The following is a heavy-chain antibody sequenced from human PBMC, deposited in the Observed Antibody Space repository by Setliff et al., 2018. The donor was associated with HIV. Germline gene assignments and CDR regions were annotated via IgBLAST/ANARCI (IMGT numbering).Heavy chain of an antibody. CDR3: ARCYYDSSGPTDALDI. J-gene: IGHJ3*02. CDR2: INAGYGNT. V-gene: IGHV1-3*01. CDR1: GHTFTSYA. Sequence: ASVKVSCKASGHTFTSYAIHWVRQAPGQSLEWMGWINAGYGNTKYSQKFQGRVTITRDASASTAYMELSSLRSEDTAVYYCARCYYDSSGPTDALDIWGQGTVVTVSS. D-gene: IGHD3-22*01.